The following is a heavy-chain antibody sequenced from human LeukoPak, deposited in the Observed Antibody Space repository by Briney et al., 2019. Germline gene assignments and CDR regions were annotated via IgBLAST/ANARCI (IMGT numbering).Heavy chain of an antibody. V-gene: IGHV3-23*01. D-gene: IGHD6-19*01. Sequence: GGSLRLSRAASGFTFSSYAMSWVRQAPGKGLEWVSAISGSGGSTYYADSVKGRFTISRDNSKNTLYLQMNSLRAEDTAVYYCAKASSGRNAFDIWGQGTMVTVSS. CDR3: AKASSGRNAFDI. CDR2: ISGSGGST. J-gene: IGHJ3*02. CDR1: GFTFSSYA.